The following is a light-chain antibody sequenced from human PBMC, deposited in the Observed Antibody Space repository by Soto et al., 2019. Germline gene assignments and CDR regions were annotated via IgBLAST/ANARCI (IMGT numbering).Light chain of an antibody. J-gene: IGLJ2*01. CDR1: SRDVGGYNY. V-gene: IGLV2-14*01. Sequence: QSVLTQPASVSGSPGQSITISCTGTSRDVGGYNYVSWYQQHPGKAPKLMIYEVSNRPSGVSNRFSGSKSGNTASLTISGLQAEDEADYYCSSYTSSSFVVFGGGTKVTVL. CDR3: SSYTSSSFVV. CDR2: EVS.